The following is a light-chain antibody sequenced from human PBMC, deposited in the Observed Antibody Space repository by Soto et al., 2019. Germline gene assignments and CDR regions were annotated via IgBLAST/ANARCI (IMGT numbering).Light chain of an antibody. V-gene: IGLV2-14*03. J-gene: IGLJ1*01. Sequence: QCGLTQRPSGSGSPGQSVTISCTGSSSDIGAYIFVSWYQQHPGKAPKLLLYEVFNRPSGVSNRFSGSKSGHTASLTISRLQAQDEAEYFCASFTTRTTYVFGTGTKVTVL. CDR2: EVF. CDR3: ASFTTRTTYV. CDR1: SSDIGAYIF.